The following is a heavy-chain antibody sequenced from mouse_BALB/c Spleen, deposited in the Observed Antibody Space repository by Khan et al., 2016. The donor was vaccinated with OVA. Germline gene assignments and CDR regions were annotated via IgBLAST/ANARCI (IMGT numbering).Heavy chain of an antibody. CDR3: SRIYYGYGVSVMAY. D-gene: IGHD2-2*01. CDR2: ISSGGIYT. CDR1: GFTFSNYA. Sequence: EVELVESGGDLVKPGGSLKLSCAASGFTFSNYAMPWFRQTPEKRLEWVATISSGGIYTYYPDSVKGRFTITRDKSKNTVYLQMSRLRSEDTAVYYCSRIYYGYGVSVMAYWGQGTSVTVSS. J-gene: IGHJ4*01. V-gene: IGHV5-9-1*01.